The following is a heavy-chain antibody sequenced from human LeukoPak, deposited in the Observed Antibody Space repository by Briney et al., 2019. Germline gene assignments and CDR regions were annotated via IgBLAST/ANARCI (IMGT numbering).Heavy chain of an antibody. Sequence: SETLSLTCTVSGGSISSYYWSWIRQPPGKGLEWIGYIYYSGSTNYNPSLKSRVTISVDTSKNQFSLKLSSVTAADTAVYYCARDEYSSGWYRGNWFDPWGQGTLVTVSS. D-gene: IGHD6-19*01. CDR1: GGSISSYY. J-gene: IGHJ5*02. CDR3: ARDEYSSGWYRGNWFDP. CDR2: IYYSGST. V-gene: IGHV4-59*12.